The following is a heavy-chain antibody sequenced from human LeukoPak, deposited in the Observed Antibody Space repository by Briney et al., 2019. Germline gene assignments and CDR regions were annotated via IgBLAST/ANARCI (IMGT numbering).Heavy chain of an antibody. CDR3: ARLGVTTTYNWFDP. V-gene: IGHV3-48*01. D-gene: IGHD4-11*01. Sequence: GGSLRLSCAASGFTFTTYSINWVRQAPGKGLEWISYISGNTKTIYYADSVKGRFTISRDNAKNSLYLQMNSLRAEDTAAYYCARLGVTTTYNWFDPWGQGTLVTVSS. CDR2: ISGNTKTI. J-gene: IGHJ5*02. CDR1: GFTFTTYS.